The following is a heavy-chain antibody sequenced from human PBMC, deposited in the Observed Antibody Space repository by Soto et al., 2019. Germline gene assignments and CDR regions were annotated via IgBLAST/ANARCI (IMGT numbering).Heavy chain of an antibody. Sequence: SETLSLTCTVSGGSISSSSYYWGWIRQPPGKGLEWIGSIYYSGSTYYNPSLKSRVTISVDTSKNQFSLKLSSVTAADTAVYYCARYPDYYDSSGYYYYFDYWGQGTLVTVSS. CDR2: IYYSGST. D-gene: IGHD3-22*01. V-gene: IGHV4-39*01. CDR3: ARYPDYYDSSGYYYYFDY. J-gene: IGHJ4*02. CDR1: GGSISSSSYY.